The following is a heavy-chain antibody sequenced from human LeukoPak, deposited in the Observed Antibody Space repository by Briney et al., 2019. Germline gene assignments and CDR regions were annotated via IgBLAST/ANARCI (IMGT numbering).Heavy chain of an antibody. CDR1: GYTFTSYG. CDR2: ISANNGNTKYNT. J-gene: IGHJ4*02. CDR3: ARDRDRSGSQSY. Sequence: ASVKVSCKASGYTFTSYGISWVRQAPGQGLEWMGWISANNGNTKYNTKYAQNLQGRVTMTTDISTSTAYMELRTLRSDDTAVHYCARDRDRSGSQSYWGQGTLVTVSS. D-gene: IGHD1-26*01. V-gene: IGHV1-18*01.